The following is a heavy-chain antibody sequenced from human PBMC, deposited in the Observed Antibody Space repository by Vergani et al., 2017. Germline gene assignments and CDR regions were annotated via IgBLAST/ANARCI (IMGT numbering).Heavy chain of an antibody. D-gene: IGHD5-18*01. CDR3: TTDLLWLPAYYFDY. J-gene: IGHJ4*02. CDR2: IKSKTDGGTT. V-gene: IGHV3-15*01. CDR1: GFTFSSYS. Sequence: EVQLVESGGGLVKPGGSLRLSCAASGFTFSSYSMNWVRQAPGKGLEWVGRIKSKTDGGTTDYAAPVKGRFTISRDDSKNTLYLQMNSLKTEDTAVYYCTTDLLWLPAYYFDYWGQGTLVTVSS.